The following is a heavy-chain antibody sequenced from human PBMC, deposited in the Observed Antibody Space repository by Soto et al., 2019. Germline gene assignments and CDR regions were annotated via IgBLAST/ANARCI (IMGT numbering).Heavy chain of an antibody. V-gene: IGHV3-53*04. CDR2: IYSGGNT. CDR1: GFTVSGNY. D-gene: IGHD2-15*01. Sequence: VGSLRLSCAASGFTVSGNYMSWVRQAPGKGLEWVSIIYSGGNTYYSDSVKGRFTISRHNSKNTLYLQMSSLRAEDTAVYFCARVGPDCSGGSCYPYYYYYYMDVWGKGTTVTVSS. J-gene: IGHJ6*03. CDR3: ARVGPDCSGGSCYPYYYYYYMDV.